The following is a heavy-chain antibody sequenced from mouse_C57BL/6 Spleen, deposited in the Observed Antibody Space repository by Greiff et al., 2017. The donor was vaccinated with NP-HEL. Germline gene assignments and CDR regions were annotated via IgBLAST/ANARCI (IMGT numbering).Heavy chain of an antibody. CDR2: ISDGGSYT. CDR3: AREGALTGRDFDY. Sequence: EVKLVESGGGLVKPGGSLKLSCAASGFTFSSYALSWVRQTPEKRLEWVATISDGGSYTYYPDNVKGRFTISRDNAKNNLYLQMSHLKSEDTAMYYCAREGALTGRDFDYWGQGTTLTVSS. V-gene: IGHV5-4*01. J-gene: IGHJ2*01. D-gene: IGHD4-1*01. CDR1: GFTFSSYA.